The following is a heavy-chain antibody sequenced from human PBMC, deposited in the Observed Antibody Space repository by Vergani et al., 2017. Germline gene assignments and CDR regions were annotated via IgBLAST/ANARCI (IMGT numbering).Heavy chain of an antibody. V-gene: IGHV4-59*01. CDR1: GGSISSYY. CDR3: ARAPYYYGSGSYLRYYYYYMDV. D-gene: IGHD3-10*01. Sequence: QVQLQESGPGLVKPSETLSLTCTVSGGSISSYYWSWIRQPPGKGLEWIGYIYYSGSTNYNPSLKSPVTISVDTSKNQFSLKLCSVTAADTAVYYCARAPYYYGSGSYLRYYYYYMDVWGKGTTVTVSS. CDR2: IYYSGST. J-gene: IGHJ6*03.